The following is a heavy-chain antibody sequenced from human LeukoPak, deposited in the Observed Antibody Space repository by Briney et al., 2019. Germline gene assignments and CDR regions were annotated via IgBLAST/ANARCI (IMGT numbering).Heavy chain of an antibody. D-gene: IGHD5-24*01. V-gene: IGHV3-30-3*01. J-gene: IGHJ6*02. CDR2: ISYDGSNK. Sequence: PGWSLSLSCAASGFTFTSFAMHWVRQSPGKGLEWVAFISYDGSNKYYADSVKGRFTISRDNSKNTLNLQMNSLRAEDTAVYYCAKEVMAYSFYGTDAWGQGTTVTVSS. CDR3: AKEVMAYSFYGTDA. CDR1: GFTFTSFA.